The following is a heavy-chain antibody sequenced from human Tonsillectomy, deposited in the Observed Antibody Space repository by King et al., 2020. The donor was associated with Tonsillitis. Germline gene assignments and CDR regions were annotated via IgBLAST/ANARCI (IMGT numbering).Heavy chain of an antibody. CDR2: IKARREGGTA. V-gene: IGHV3-15*01. CDR1: GFTFSDAW. D-gene: IGHD3-10*01. Sequence: VQLVESGGGLVKPGGSLRLSCAASGFTFSDAWMTWVRQIPGKGLEWVGRIKARREGGTAHNAAPVQGRFTISRDDSGNTLYLQMNDLQSEDTGVYYCTAEGYFYGFHSLRDGGQGTRVTVSS. CDR3: TAEGYFYGFHSLRD. J-gene: IGHJ4*02.